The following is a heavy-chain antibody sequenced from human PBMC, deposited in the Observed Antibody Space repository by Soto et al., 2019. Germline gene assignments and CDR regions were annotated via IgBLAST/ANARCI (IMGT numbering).Heavy chain of an antibody. J-gene: IGHJ6*02. Sequence: SETLSLTCTVSGGSISSGDYYWSWIRQPPGKGLEWIGYIYYSGSTYYNPSLKSRVTISVDTSKNQFSLKLSSVTAADTAVYYCARESLRSAAWNYGMDVWGQGTTVTVSS. D-gene: IGHD4-17*01. CDR1: GGSISSGDYY. CDR2: IYYSGST. V-gene: IGHV4-30-4*01. CDR3: ARESLRSAAWNYGMDV.